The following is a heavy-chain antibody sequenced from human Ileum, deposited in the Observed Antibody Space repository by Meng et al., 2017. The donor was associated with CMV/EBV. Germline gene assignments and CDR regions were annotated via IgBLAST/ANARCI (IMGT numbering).Heavy chain of an antibody. CDR3: ARSTPSGTDYWE. CDR1: GFTINNYW. V-gene: IGHV3-74*01. Sequence: AASGFTINNYWMHWVRQAPGKGLVWVAHIDREGRITEYADFVKGRFTISRDTAENTVYLQMNGLRAEDTAIYYCARSTPSGTDYWEWGQGTLVTVSS. CDR2: IDREGRIT. D-gene: IGHD3-10*01. J-gene: IGHJ4*02.